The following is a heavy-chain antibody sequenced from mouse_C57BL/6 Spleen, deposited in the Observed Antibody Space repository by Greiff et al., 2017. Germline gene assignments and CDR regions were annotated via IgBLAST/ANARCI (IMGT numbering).Heavy chain of an antibody. CDR1: GFTFSDYG. D-gene: IGHD1-1*01. CDR3: ARGDYYGSSPFWYFDV. V-gene: IGHV5-17*01. J-gene: IGHJ1*03. CDR2: ISSGSSTI. Sequence: EVQRVESGGGLVKPGGSLKLSCAASGFTFSDYGMHWVRQAPEKGLEWVAYISSGSSTIYYADPVKGRVTISSDNAKNTLFLQMTSLMSAATAMYYCARGDYYGSSPFWYFDVWGTGTTVTVSS.